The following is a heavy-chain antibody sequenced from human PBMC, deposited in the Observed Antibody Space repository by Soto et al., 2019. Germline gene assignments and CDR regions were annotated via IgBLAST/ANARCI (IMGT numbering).Heavy chain of an antibody. CDR3: ARGDDYGGPETVGPPAGRLDL. CDR1: TVSFRGYF. V-gene: IGHV4-59*01. J-gene: IGHJ6*02. Sequence: SETLSLTCTVSTVSFRGYFGSWIRQPPGKGLEWIGDVYDITSTNYNPSLRSRVTTSMDMSKKPFLLMLKSVAGAYTAIYFCARGDDYGGPETVGPPAGRLDLWGQGT. CDR2: VYDITST. D-gene: IGHD4-17*01.